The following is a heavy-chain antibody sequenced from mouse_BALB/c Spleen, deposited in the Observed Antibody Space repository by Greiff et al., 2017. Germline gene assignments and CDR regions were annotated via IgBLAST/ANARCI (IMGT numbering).Heavy chain of an antibody. CDR1: GYSFTGYN. D-gene: IGHD1-1*01. CDR2: IDPYYGGT. V-gene: IGHV1-39*01. Sequence: VHVKQSGPELEKPGASVKISCKASGYSFTGYNMNWVKQSNGKSLEWIGNIDPYYGGTSYNQKFKGKATLTVDKSSSTAYMQLKSLTSEDSAVYYCASTLLLYYAMDYWGQGTSVTVSS. CDR3: ASTLLLYYAMDY. J-gene: IGHJ4*01.